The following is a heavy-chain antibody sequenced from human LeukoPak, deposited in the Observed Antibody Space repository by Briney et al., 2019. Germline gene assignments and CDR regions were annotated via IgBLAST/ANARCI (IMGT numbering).Heavy chain of an antibody. J-gene: IGHJ4*02. D-gene: IGHD6-19*01. CDR2: ISDSGKST. V-gene: IGHV3-23*01. Sequence: GGSLRLSCAASGFTFTTYAMRWVRQAPGKGLEWVSGISDSGKSTYYADSVKGRFTISRDNSKNTLYMQINSLRVEVTAVYYCATLESSGWYFDYWGQGTLVTVSS. CDR3: ATLESSGWYFDY. CDR1: GFTFTTYA.